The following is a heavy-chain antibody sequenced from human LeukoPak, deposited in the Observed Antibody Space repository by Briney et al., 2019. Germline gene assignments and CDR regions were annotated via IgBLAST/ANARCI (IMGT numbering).Heavy chain of an antibody. V-gene: IGHV4-39*02. J-gene: IGHJ3*02. Sequence: PSETLSLTCIVSDGSISSSSYYWGWLRQPPGKGPEWLGSIYYSGSTYYNPSIKSRVTISVDTSKNQFSLKMSSVTAADTAIYYCARDGIGYYYDSSGYYTGADIWGQGTMVTVSS. CDR1: DGSISSSSYY. CDR3: ARDGIGYYYDSSGYYTGADI. CDR2: IYYSGST. D-gene: IGHD3-22*01.